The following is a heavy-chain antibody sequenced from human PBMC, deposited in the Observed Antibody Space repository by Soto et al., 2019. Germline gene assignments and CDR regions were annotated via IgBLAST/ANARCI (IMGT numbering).Heavy chain of an antibody. CDR1: GFTFSSYA. Sequence: GGSLRLSCAASGFTFSSYAMSWVRQAPGKGLEWVSAISGSGGSTYYADSVKGRVTISRDNSKNTLYLQMNSLRAEDTAVYYSAKDCFAPIPRYGMDVWGPGTTVTVS. CDR2: ISGSGGST. CDR3: AKDCFAPIPRYGMDV. D-gene: IGHD2-21*01. J-gene: IGHJ6*02. V-gene: IGHV3-23*01.